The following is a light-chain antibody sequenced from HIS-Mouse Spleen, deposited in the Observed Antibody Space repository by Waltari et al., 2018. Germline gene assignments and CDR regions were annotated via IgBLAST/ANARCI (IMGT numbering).Light chain of an antibody. CDR2: EDR. CDR1: ALPKKY. V-gene: IGLV3-10*01. Sequence: SYELTQPPSVSVSPGQTARITCSGDALPKKYAYWYQQKSGQAPVLVIYEDRKRPSGIPGRFSGSSSWTMATLTISGAQVEDEADYYCYSTDSSGNHRVFGGGTKLTVL. J-gene: IGLJ2*01. CDR3: YSTDSSGNHRV.